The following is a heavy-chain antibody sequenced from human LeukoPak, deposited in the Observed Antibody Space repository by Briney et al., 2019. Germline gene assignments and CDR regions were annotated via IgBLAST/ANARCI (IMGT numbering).Heavy chain of an antibody. J-gene: IGHJ3*02. CDR3: AKEPSYYNSSGYYWNAFDI. Sequence: GGSLRLSCAVSGFTFSDYSMHWVRQAPGKGLEYVSAISSNGGTTYYEKSVKGRFTISRDNSKNTLYLQMGSLRAEDAAVYYCAKEPSYYNSSGYYWNAFDIWGQGTTVTVSS. CDR1: GFTFSDYS. D-gene: IGHD3-22*01. CDR2: ISSNGGTT. V-gene: IGHV3-64*01.